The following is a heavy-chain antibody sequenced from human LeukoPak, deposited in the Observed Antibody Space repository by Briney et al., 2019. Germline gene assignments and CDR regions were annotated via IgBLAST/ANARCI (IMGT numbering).Heavy chain of an antibody. CDR1: GFTFRSYA. J-gene: IGHJ6*02. V-gene: IGHV3-30*04. D-gene: IGHD4-23*01. Sequence: GGSLRLSCAASGFTFRSYAMSWVRQAPGKGLEWVAVISYDGSNKYYADSVKGRFTISRDNSKNTLYLQMNSLRAEDTAVYYCARDPYGGNSELYYYYYGMDVWGQGTTVTVAS. CDR2: ISYDGSNK. CDR3: ARDPYGGNSELYYYYYGMDV.